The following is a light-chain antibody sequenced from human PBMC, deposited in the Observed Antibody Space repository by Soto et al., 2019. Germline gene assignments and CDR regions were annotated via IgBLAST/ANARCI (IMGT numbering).Light chain of an antibody. CDR3: QQYNNWPS. Sequence: EIVMTQSPATLSVSPGERATLSCRASQSVSSNLAWYQQKPGQAPRLLIYGASTRATDIPARFSGSGSGTEFTLTISSLQSEDFAVYYCQQYNNWPSFGPGTKVDIK. J-gene: IGKJ3*01. CDR1: QSVSSN. V-gene: IGKV3-15*01. CDR2: GAS.